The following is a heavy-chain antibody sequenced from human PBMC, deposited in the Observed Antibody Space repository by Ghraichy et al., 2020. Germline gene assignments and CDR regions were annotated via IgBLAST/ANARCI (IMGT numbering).Heavy chain of an antibody. D-gene: IGHD3-22*01. V-gene: IGHV3-7*03. J-gene: IGHJ4*02. Sequence: GGSLRLSCAASGFTFSSYWMSWVRQAPGKGLEWVANIKQDGSEKYYVDSVKGRFTISRDNAKNSLYLQMNSLRAEDTAVYYCARLREGWRSSGYFSYYFDYWGQGTLVTVSS. CDR3: ARLREGWRSSGYFSYYFDY. CDR2: IKQDGSEK. CDR1: GFTFSSYW.